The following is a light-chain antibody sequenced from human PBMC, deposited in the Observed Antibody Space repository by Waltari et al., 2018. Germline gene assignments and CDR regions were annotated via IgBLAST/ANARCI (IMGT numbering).Light chain of an antibody. CDR3: QQYGTSHYS. J-gene: IGKJ2*03. Sequence: EIVLTQSPGTLSLSPGERATLSCRASQSVSSNYLAWYQQKPGQAPRLLIYDASTRATGIPDRFSGSGSGTDFTLTISRLEPEDSAVFYCQQYGTSHYSFGQGTKLEIK. CDR2: DAS. CDR1: QSVSSNY. V-gene: IGKV3-20*01.